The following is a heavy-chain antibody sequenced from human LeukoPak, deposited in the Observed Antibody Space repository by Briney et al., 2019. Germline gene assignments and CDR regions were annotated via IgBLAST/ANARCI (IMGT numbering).Heavy chain of an antibody. V-gene: IGHV1-8*01. CDR3: ARGTHRDIVLMVYAIDYYYYMDV. Sequence: GASVKVSCKASGYTFTSYDINWVRQATGQGLEWMGWMNPNSGNTGYAQKFQGRVTMTRNTSISTAYMELGSLRSEDTAVYYCARGTHRDIVLMVYAIDYYYYMDVWGKGTTVTVSS. CDR2: MNPNSGNT. J-gene: IGHJ6*03. D-gene: IGHD2-8*01. CDR1: GYTFTSYD.